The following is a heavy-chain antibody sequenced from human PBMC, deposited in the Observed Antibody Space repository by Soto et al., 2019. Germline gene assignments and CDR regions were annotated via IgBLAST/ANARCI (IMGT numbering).Heavy chain of an antibody. J-gene: IGHJ5*02. CDR2: ISAYDGKT. D-gene: IGHD3-3*01. CDR1: GYTFNTYG. Sequence: ASVKVSCKTSGYTFNTYGINWVRQAPGQGLELMGWISAYDGKTTYAEKFQGGVTLTTDTSTSTAYMELRSLRSDDTAIYYCARDPHEFWTSYWFDPWGQGTPVTVS. V-gene: IGHV1-18*01. CDR3: ARDPHEFWTSYWFDP.